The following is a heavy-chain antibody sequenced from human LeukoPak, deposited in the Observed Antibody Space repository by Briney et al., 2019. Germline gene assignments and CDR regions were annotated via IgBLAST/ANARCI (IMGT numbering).Heavy chain of an antibody. CDR2: ISAYNGNT. D-gene: IGHD4-17*01. Sequence: ASVKVSCEASGYTFTSYGISWVRQAPGQGLEWMGWISAYNGNTNYAQKLQGRVTMTTDTSTSTAYMELRSLRSDDTAVYYCARTVNGFDYYYYYLDVWGKGTTVTVSS. CDR1: GYTFTSYG. J-gene: IGHJ6*03. CDR3: ARTVNGFDYYYYYLDV. V-gene: IGHV1-18*01.